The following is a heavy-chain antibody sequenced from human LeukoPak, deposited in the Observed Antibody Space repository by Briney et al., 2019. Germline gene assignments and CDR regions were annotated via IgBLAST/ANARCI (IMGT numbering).Heavy chain of an antibody. CDR3: ARGLDDLSMDV. V-gene: IGHV4-34*01. J-gene: IGHJ6*02. CDR2: INHSGST. CDR1: GGSFSGYY. Sequence: PSETLSLTCAVYGGSFSGYYWSWIRQPPGKGLEWIGEINHSGSTNYNPSLKSRVTISVDTSKNQFSLKLSSVTAADTAVYYCARGLDDLSMDVWGQGTTVTVSS.